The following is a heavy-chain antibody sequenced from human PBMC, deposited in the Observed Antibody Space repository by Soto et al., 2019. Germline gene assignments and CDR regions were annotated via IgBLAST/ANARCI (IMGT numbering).Heavy chain of an antibody. Sequence: QVQLVESGGGVVQPGRSLRLSCAASGFTFSSYAMHWVRQAPGKGLEWVAVISYDGSNKYYADSVEGRFTISRDNSKNTLYLQMNSLRAWDTAVYYCARDLSISGYGTDAFDIWGKGTMVPVSS. D-gene: IGHD5-12*01. CDR1: GFTFSSYA. V-gene: IGHV3-30-3*01. J-gene: IGHJ3*02. CDR3: ARDLSISGYGTDAFDI. CDR2: ISYDGSNK.